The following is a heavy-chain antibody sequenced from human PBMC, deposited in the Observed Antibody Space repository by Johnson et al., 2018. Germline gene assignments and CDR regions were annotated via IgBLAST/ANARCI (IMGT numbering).Heavy chain of an antibody. CDR1: GFTFSSYG. CDR3: ARAIVGKGYFQH. CDR2: ISYDGSNK. Sequence: QVQLVESGGGVVQXGRSLRLSCAASGFTFSSYGMHWVRQAPGKGLEWGAVISYDGSNKYYADSVKGRFPISRDNSKNTLDLQMNSLRAEDTAVYYCARAIVGKGYFQHWGQGTLVTVSS. J-gene: IGHJ1*01. D-gene: IGHD1-26*01. V-gene: IGHV3-30*03.